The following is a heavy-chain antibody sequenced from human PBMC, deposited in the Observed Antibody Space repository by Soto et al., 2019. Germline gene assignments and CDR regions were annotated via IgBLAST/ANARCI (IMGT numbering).Heavy chain of an antibody. Sequence: QVQLQESGPGLVKPSQTLSLTCTVSGGSISSGGYYWSWIRQHPGKGLEWIGYISYTGGTYYNPSLEGRVTISVDTSKTHCSLKLSSVTAGDTAAYYCARAIDPWGQGTVVTVSS. CDR3: ARAIDP. V-gene: IGHV4-31*03. CDR2: ISYTGGT. J-gene: IGHJ5*02. CDR1: GGSISSGGYY.